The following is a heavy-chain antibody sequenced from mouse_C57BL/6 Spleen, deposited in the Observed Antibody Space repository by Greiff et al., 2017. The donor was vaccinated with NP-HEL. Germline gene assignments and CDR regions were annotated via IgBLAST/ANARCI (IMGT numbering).Heavy chain of an antibody. Sequence: EVQLLESGGGLVQPGGSLKLSCAASGIDFSRYWMSWVRRAPGKGLEWIGEINPDSSTINYAPSLKDKFIISRDNAKDTLYLQMSNVRSEDTALYYCARESNHWYLDVWGTGTTVTVSS. CDR1: GIDFSRYW. V-gene: IGHV4-1*01. CDR2: INPDSSTI. J-gene: IGHJ1*03. CDR3: ARESNHWYLDV. D-gene: IGHD2-5*01.